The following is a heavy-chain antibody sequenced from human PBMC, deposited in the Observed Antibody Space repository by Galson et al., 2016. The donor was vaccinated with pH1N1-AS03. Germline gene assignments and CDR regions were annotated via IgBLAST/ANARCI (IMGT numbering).Heavy chain of an antibody. CDR3: ARRNYGDYGGAY. V-gene: IGHV4-59*01. CDR2: IYNGGIT. D-gene: IGHD4-17*01. J-gene: IGHJ1*01. Sequence: ETLSLTCAVSGVPIRSYYWNWIRQSPGKEMECIGYIYNGGITHYYPSLNKRVTISLDKSKNHIFLTLSSVTTSDTAVYYWARRNYGDYGGAYWGQGTLVIVSS. CDR1: GVPIRSYY.